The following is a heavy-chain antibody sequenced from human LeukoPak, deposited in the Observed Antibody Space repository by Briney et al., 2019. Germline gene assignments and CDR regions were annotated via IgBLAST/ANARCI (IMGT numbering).Heavy chain of an antibody. D-gene: IGHD3-10*01. CDR3: PFDY. CDR2: INTNTGNP. J-gene: IGHJ4*02. Sequence: GASVKVSCKASGYTFTSYAMNWVRQAPGQGLEWMGWINTNTGNPTYAQGFTGRFVFSLDTSVSTAYYCARDLLSLWFGELLGPFDYWGQGTLVTVSS. V-gene: IGHV7-4-1*01. CDR1: GYTFTSYA.